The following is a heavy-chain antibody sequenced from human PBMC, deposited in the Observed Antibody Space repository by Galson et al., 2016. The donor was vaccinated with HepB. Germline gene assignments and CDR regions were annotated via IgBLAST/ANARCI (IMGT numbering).Heavy chain of an antibody. D-gene: IGHD5-18*01. V-gene: IGHV1-18*01. CDR3: ARAGDTAMVTGYFEY. Sequence: SVKVSCEASGYTFTTSTVIWVRQAPGQGLEWMGWISPYNDNTNYAQKLQGRVTMTTDTSTSTAYMELRSLRSEDTASYYCARAGDTAMVTGYFEYWGQGTLVAVSS. CDR2: ISPYNDNT. CDR1: GYTFTTST. J-gene: IGHJ4*02.